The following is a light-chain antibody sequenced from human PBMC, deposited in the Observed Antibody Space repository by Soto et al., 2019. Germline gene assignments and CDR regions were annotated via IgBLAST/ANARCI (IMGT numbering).Light chain of an antibody. CDR1: QSVSNY. V-gene: IGKV3-11*01. CDR2: DAS. J-gene: IGKJ4*01. Sequence: EIVMTQSPATLSLSPGERATLSCRASQSVSNYLAWYQQKPGQAPRLLIYDASNRASGIPARFSGGGSGTDFTLTISSLEPEDSAVYCCQQRSIGVTFGGGTKVEIK. CDR3: QQRSIGVT.